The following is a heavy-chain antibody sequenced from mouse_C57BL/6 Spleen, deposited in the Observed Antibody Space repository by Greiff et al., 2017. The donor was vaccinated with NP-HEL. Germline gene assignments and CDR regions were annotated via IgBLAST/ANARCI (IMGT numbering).Heavy chain of an antibody. CDR1: GYAFSSSW. J-gene: IGHJ2*01. Sequence: VQLQQSGPELVKPGASVNISCTASGYAFSSSWMNWVKQRPGKGLEWIGRICPGAGDTNYNGKFKGKATLTVAKASSTAYMQLSSLTSEDSAVYFCARPSCSGYYYEGWGKGTTLTVAS. CDR3: ARPSCSGYYYEG. V-gene: IGHV1-82*01. CDR2: ICPGAGDT. D-gene: IGHD1-1*01.